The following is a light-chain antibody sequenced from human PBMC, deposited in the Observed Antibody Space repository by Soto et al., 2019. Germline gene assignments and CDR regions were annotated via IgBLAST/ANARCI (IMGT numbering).Light chain of an antibody. V-gene: IGKV3-20*01. CDR3: QQYCSSPPYT. Sequence: EMVLTQSPGTLTLSPGERATLSCRASQSVSRNYLAWYQQKPGQPPRLLIYGASSRSTGIPDKFSGSGSGTDVTLTISRLEPEDFAVYYCQQYCSSPPYTFGQGTKLQIK. J-gene: IGKJ2*01. CDR1: QSVSRNY. CDR2: GAS.